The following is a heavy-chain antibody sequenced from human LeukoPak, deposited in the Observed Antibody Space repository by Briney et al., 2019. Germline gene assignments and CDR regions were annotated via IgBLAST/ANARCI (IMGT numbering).Heavy chain of an antibody. CDR1: GGSISSSSYY. CDR2: IYYSGST. Sequence: SETLSLTCTVSGGSISSSSYYWGWIRQPPGKGLEWIGSIYYSGSTYYNPSLKSRVTISVDTSKNQFSLKLSSVTAADTAVYYCARQGVRGVNTWGQGTLVTVSS. D-gene: IGHD3-10*01. J-gene: IGHJ5*02. CDR3: ARQGVRGVNT. V-gene: IGHV4-39*01.